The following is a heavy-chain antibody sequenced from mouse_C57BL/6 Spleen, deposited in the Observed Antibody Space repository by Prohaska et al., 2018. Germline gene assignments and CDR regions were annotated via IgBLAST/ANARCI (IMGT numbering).Heavy chain of an antibody. D-gene: IGHD1-3*01. CDR2: IYPSDSET. V-gene: IGHV1-61*01. Sequence: QVQLQQPGAELVRPGSSVKLSCKASGYTFTSYWLDWVKQRPGQGLEWIGNIYPSDSETHYNQKFKDKATLTVDKSSSTAYMQLSSLTSEDSAVYYCASRGDYKAMDYWGQGTSVTVSS. CDR3: ASRGDYKAMDY. J-gene: IGHJ4*01. CDR1: GYTFTSYW.